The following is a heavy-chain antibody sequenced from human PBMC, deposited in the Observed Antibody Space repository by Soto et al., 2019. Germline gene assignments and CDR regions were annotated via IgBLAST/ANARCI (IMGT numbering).Heavy chain of an antibody. D-gene: IGHD4-4*01. CDR3: AIIEPPTVIPLHDAFNI. V-gene: IGHV1-46*01. CDR1: GYTFTTYY. CDR2: INPSVGST. J-gene: IGHJ3*02. Sequence: ASVKVSCKASGYTFTTYYMHWVRQAPGQGLEWMGIINPSVGSTTHAQKFQGRVTMTRDASTSTAYMELSSLRSEDTAVYYCAIIEPPTVIPLHDAFNIWGQGTMVTVSS.